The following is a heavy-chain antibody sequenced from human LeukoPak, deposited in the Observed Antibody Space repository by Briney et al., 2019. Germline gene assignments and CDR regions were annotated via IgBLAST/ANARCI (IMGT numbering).Heavy chain of an antibody. D-gene: IGHD3-9*01. Sequence: GGSLRLSCAASGFTFSSYAMSWVRQAPGKGLEWVSVISGSGGSTYYADSVKGRFTISRDNSKNTLYLQMNSLRAEDTAVYYCAKDPQGVYSMSLWGYFDWLEPYFDYWGQGTLVTVSS. CDR3: AKDPQGVYSMSLWGYFDWLEPYFDY. CDR1: GFTFSSYA. J-gene: IGHJ4*02. CDR2: ISGSGGST. V-gene: IGHV3-23*01.